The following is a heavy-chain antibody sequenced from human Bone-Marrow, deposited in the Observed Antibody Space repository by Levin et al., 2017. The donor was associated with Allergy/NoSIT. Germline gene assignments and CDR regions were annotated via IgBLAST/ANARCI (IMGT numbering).Heavy chain of an antibody. Sequence: SGPTLVKPTETLTLTCTVSGFSLDNVRMGVGWIRQPPGKALEWLGNIFSNDAKTYSTSLKTRRTISRDTSKSQVVLTMTNVDPADTATYFCARIRITVAGWFDSWGQGTLVIVSS. J-gene: IGHJ5*01. CDR3: ARIRITVAGWFDS. D-gene: IGHD6-19*01. V-gene: IGHV2-26*01. CDR1: GFSLDNVRMG. CDR2: IFSNDAK.